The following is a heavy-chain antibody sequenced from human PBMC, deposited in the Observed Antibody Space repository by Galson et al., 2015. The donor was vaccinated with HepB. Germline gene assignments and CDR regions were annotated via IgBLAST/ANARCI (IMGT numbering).Heavy chain of an antibody. V-gene: IGHV1-46*01. CDR1: GYTFTSYY. Sequence: SVKVSCKASGYTFTSYYMHWVRQAPGQGLEWMGIINPSGGSTSYAQKFQGRVTMTRDTSTSTVYMELSSLRSEDTAVYYCARDRKHIVVVPAAHNWFDPWGQGTLVTVSS. CDR3: ARDRKHIVVVPAAHNWFDP. J-gene: IGHJ5*02. D-gene: IGHD2-2*01. CDR2: INPSGGST.